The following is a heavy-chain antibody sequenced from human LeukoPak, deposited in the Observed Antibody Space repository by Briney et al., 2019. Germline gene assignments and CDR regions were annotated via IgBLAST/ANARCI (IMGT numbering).Heavy chain of an antibody. CDR1: GFTFNSNA. J-gene: IGHJ4*02. V-gene: IGHV3-23*01. CDR3: AKDRRQATI. D-gene: IGHD5-12*01. Sequence: GGSLRLSCAASGFTFNSNAMSWVRQAPGKGLEWVSAISGSGGSTYYTDSMKGRFTVSRDNSKNTLYLQMNSLRAEDTAVYYCAKDRRQATIWGQGTLVTVPS. CDR2: ISGSGGST.